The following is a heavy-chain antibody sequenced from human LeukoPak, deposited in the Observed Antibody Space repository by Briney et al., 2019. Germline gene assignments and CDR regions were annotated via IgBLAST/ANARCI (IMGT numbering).Heavy chain of an antibody. J-gene: IGHJ5*02. CDR3: AKGAVGVGASRDSFDP. D-gene: IGHD1-26*01. CDR2: VLYDGSDK. V-gene: IGHV3-30*04. CDR1: GFTFNAYA. Sequence: GGSLRLSCEVSGFTFNAYAMHWVRQAPGKGLEWVAVVLYDGSDKYYADSVQGRFTISRDNSKNTLYLQMNSLRPEDKAFYFCAKGAVGVGASRDSFDPWGQGTLVTVSS.